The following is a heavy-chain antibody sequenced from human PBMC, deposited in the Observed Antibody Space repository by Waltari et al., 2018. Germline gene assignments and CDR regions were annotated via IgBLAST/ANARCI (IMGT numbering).Heavy chain of an antibody. CDR2: IKPNSGGT. CDR1: GYTFTGYY. Sequence: VQVVQSGAEVKRPGASLKVSCKASGYTFTGYYMHWVRQAPGQGLEWMGWIKPNSGGTNYAQKFQGRVTMTRDTSISTAYMELSRLRSDDTAVYYCARGITGTTGDYFDYWGQGTLVTVSS. J-gene: IGHJ4*02. D-gene: IGHD1-7*01. CDR3: ARGITGTTGDYFDY. V-gene: IGHV1-2*02.